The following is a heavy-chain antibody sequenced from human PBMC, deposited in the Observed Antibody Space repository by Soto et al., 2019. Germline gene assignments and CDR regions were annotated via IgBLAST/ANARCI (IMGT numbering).Heavy chain of an antibody. CDR3: ARDLSTIVGATDAGMDV. Sequence: PGGSLRLSCSFTFSMYSMSWVRQAPGKGLEWVASISSGGSYINYADSVKGRFTISRDNAKNSLYLQMNSLRAEDTAVYYCARDLSTIVGATDAGMDVWGQGTTVTVSS. J-gene: IGHJ6*02. CDR2: ISSGGSYI. D-gene: IGHD1-26*01. CDR1: FTFSMYS. V-gene: IGHV3-21*01.